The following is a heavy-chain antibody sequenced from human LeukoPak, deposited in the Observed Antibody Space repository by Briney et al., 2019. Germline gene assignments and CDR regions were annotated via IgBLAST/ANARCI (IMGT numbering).Heavy chain of an antibody. CDR3: AGSSGWDFDY. CDR1: GDSVSSNSAA. D-gene: IGHD6-19*01. J-gene: IGHJ4*02. CDR2: TYHRSKWYD. Sequence: SQTLSLTCAISGDSVSSNSAAWSWIRQSPSRGLEWLGRTYHRSKWYDGYAVSVKSRITINPDTSKNQFSLQLNSVTPEDTAVYYCAGSSGWDFDYWGQGTLVTVSS. V-gene: IGHV6-1*01.